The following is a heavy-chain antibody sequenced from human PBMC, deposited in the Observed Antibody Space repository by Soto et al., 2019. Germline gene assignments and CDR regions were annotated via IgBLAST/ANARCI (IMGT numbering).Heavy chain of an antibody. CDR2: ISYTGSA. CDR1: GGSMRSYS. D-gene: IGHD3-3*01. Sequence: SETLSLTCTVSGGSMRSYSWSWFRRPPGGRLELIGCISYTGSADCSPSLKSRISMSVDTSKNKFSLELTSVTAADTAVYYCARNQAGTVFGLPTHFYYMDVWGKGTTVTVSS. CDR3: ARNQAGTVFGLPTHFYYMDV. J-gene: IGHJ6*03. V-gene: IGHV4-59*01.